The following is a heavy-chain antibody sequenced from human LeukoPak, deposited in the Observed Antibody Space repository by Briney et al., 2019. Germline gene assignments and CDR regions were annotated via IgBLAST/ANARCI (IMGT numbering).Heavy chain of an antibody. V-gene: IGHV4-4*07. D-gene: IGHD3-22*01. Sequence: SETLSLTCSVSGGSISSYYWSWIRQPAGKGLEWIGRIYTSGSTNYNPSLKSRVTMSADTSTNQFSLKLSSVTAADTAVYYCAREILGYYDSSGYFYYYVDVWGKGTTVTISS. CDR1: GGSISSYY. J-gene: IGHJ6*03. CDR2: IYTSGST. CDR3: AREILGYYDSSGYFYYYVDV.